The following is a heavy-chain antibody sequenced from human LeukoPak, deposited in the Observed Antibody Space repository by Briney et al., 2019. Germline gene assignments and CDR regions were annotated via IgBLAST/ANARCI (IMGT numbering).Heavy chain of an antibody. J-gene: IGHJ6*03. CDR2: ISGSGRTI. V-gene: IGHV3-11*04. CDR3: ARERVCSSTSCYRGSMDV. Sequence: GGSLRLSCAASGFTFSDYYMSWVRQAPGKGLEWVSYISGSGRTIYYADSVKGRFTMSRDNAKNSLYLQMNSLRAEDTAMYYCARERVCSSTSCYRGSMDVWGKGTTVTVSS. CDR1: GFTFSDYY. D-gene: IGHD2-2*02.